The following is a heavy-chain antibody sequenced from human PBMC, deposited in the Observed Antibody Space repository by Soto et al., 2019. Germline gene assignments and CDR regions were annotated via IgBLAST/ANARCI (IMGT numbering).Heavy chain of an antibody. D-gene: IGHD2-2*01. V-gene: IGHV1-69*13. Sequence: SVKVSCKASGGTFSSYAISWVRQAPGQGLEWMGGIIPIFGTANYAQKFQGRVTITADESTSTAYMELSSLRSEDTAVYYCARRPRYCSSTSCYGTWGNWFDAWGQGTLVTVSS. CDR2: IIPIFGTA. CDR1: GGTFSSYA. J-gene: IGHJ5*02. CDR3: ARRPRYCSSTSCYGTWGNWFDA.